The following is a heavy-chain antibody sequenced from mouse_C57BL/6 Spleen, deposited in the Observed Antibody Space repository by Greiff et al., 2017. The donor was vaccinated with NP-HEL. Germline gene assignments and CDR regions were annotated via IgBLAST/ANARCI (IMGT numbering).Heavy chain of an antibody. V-gene: IGHV5-17*01. CDR3: ARPLIYYHAMDY. CDR2: ISSGSSTI. Sequence: DVMLVESGGGLVKPGGSLKLSCAASGFTFSDYGMHWVRQAPEKGLEWVAYISSGSSTIYYADTVKGRFTISRDNAKNTLFLQMTSLRSEDTAMYYCARPLIYYHAMDYWGQGTSVTVSS. J-gene: IGHJ4*01. CDR1: GFTFSDYG.